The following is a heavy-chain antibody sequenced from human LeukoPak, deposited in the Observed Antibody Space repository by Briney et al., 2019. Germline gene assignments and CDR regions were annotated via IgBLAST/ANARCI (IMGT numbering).Heavy chain of an antibody. V-gene: IGHV4-34*01. CDR1: GGSFSGHY. D-gene: IGHD5-18*01. CDR2: INHSGST. CDR3: ARVRYSYGSDY. Sequence: PSETLSLTCAVYGGSFSGHYWSWIRQPPGKGLEWIGEINHSGSTNYNPSLKSRVTISVDTSKNQFSLKLSSVTAADTAVYYCARVRYSYGSDYWGQGTLVTVSS. J-gene: IGHJ4*02.